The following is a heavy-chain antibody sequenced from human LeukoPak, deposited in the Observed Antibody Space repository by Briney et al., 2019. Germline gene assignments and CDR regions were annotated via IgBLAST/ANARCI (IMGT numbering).Heavy chain of an antibody. CDR3: AKSITMVRGVIRSVGFDP. Sequence: ASVKVSCKASGYTFTSYDMNWVRQATGQGLEWMEWMNPNSGNTGYEQKFQGRVTMTRNTSIRTAYVELRSLRSEDTAVYYCAKSITMVRGVIRSVGFDPWGQGTLVTVSS. D-gene: IGHD3-10*01. J-gene: IGHJ5*02. CDR1: GYTFTSYD. CDR2: MNPNSGNT. V-gene: IGHV1-8*01.